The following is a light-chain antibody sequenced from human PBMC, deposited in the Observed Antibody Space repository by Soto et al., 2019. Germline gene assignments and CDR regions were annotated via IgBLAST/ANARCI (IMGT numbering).Light chain of an antibody. CDR2: EVS. V-gene: IGLV2-14*01. Sequence: QAVVTQPASVSGSPGQSITISCSGTSSDVGGYDHVSWYQHHPGEAPKLMIYEVSYRPSGVSTRFSGSKSGNTASLTISGLQAEDEADYYCSSYTSSSTGGLFGGGTKVTVL. J-gene: IGLJ2*01. CDR1: SSDVGGYDH. CDR3: SSYTSSSTGGL.